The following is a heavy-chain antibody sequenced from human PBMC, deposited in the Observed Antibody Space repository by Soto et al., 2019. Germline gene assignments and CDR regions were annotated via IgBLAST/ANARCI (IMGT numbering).Heavy chain of an antibody. J-gene: IGHJ4*02. CDR1: GYTFTSYA. D-gene: IGHD4-17*01. CDR3: ARDGGSSGDYGINYFDY. Sequence: ASVKVSCKASGYTFTSYAMHWVRQAPGQRLEWMGWINAGNGNTKYSQKFQGRVTITRDTSASTAYMELSSLRSEDTAVYYCARDGGSSGDYGINYFDYWGQGTLVTVS. V-gene: IGHV1-3*01. CDR2: INAGNGNT.